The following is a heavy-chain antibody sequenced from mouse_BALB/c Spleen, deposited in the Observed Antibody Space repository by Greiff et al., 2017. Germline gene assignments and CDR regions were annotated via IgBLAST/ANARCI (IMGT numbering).Heavy chain of an antibody. D-gene: IGHD2-1*01. CDR2: ISYDGSN. J-gene: IGHJ3*01. CDR1: GYSITSGYY. CDR3: ARSRNYWFAY. Sequence: EVKLQESGPGLVKPSQSLSLTCSVTGYSITSGYYWNWIRQFPGNKLEWMGYISYDGSNNYNPSLKNRISITRDTSKNQFFLKLNSVTTEDTATYYCARSRNYWFAYWGQGTLVTVSA. V-gene: IGHV3-6*02.